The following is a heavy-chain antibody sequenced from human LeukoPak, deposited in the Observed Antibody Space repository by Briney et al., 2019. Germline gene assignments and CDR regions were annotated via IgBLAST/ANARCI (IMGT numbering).Heavy chain of an antibody. D-gene: IGHD4-17*01. J-gene: IGHJ4*02. CDR2: ISYDGSNK. CDR1: GFTFSSYA. V-gene: IGHV3-30*04. CDR3: AREVRSDGDYFDY. Sequence: SGGSLRLSCAASGFTFSSYAMHWVRQAPGKGLEWVAVISYDGSNKYYADSVKGRFTISRDNSKNTLYLQMNSLRAEDTAVYYCAREVRSDGDYFDYWGQGTLVTVSS.